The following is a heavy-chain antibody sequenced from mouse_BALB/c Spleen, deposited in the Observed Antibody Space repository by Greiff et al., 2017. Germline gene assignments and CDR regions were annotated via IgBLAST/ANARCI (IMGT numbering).Heavy chain of an antibody. D-gene: IGHD1-1*01. V-gene: IGHV5-17*02. CDR2: ISSGSSTI. CDR3: AKAGYYYGSGYWYIDV. CDR1: GFTFSSFG. J-gene: IGHJ1*01. Sequence: EVKLVESGGGLVQPGGSRKLSCAASGFTFSSFGMHWVRQAPEKGLEWVAYISSGSSTIYYADTVKGRFTISRDNPKNTLFLQMTSLRSEDTAMYYCAKAGYYYGSGYWYIDVWGAGTTVTVSS.